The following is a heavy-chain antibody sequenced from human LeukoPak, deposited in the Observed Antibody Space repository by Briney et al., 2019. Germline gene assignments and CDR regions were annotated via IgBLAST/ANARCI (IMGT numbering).Heavy chain of an antibody. J-gene: IGHJ4*02. V-gene: IGHV1-3*01. D-gene: IGHD2-15*01. CDR2: INAGNGNT. Sequence: ASVKVSCKASGYTFTSYAMHWGRQAPGQRLEWMGWINAGNGNTKYSQKFQGRVTITRDTSASTAYMELSSLRSEDTAVYYCARAGWWQLAYFDYWGQGTLVTVSS. CDR3: ARAGWWQLAYFDY. CDR1: GYTFTSYA.